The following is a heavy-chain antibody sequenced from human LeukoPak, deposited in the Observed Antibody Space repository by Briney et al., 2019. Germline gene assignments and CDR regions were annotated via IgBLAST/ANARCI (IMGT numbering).Heavy chain of an antibody. D-gene: IGHD3-16*02. CDR1: GYTFSHYS. Sequence: GGSLRLSCAASGYTFSHYSVNWVRQAPGKGLEWVSSISSTSDYIYYADSVKGRFTISRDNTKSSLYLQMNSLRAEDTAVYYCVSGNDPDSTWENYRLDAFDIWGQGTTVIISS. V-gene: IGHV3-21*01. CDR2: ISSTSDYI. J-gene: IGHJ3*02. CDR3: VSGNDPDSTWENYRLDAFDI.